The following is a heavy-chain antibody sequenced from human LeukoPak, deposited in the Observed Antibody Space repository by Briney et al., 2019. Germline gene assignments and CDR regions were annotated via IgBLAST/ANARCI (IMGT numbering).Heavy chain of an antibody. V-gene: IGHV3-23*01. Sequence: PGGSLRLSCAASGFTFSNYWMNWFRQAPGKGLEWVSAISGSGGSTYYADSVKGRFTISRDNSKNTLYLQMNSLRAEDTAVYYCAKASPIVATTYDYWGQGTLVTVSS. CDR2: ISGSGGST. CDR3: AKASPIVATTYDY. CDR1: GFTFSNYW. D-gene: IGHD5-12*01. J-gene: IGHJ4*02.